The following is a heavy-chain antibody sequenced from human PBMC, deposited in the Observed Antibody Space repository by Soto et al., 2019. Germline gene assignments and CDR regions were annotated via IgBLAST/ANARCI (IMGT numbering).Heavy chain of an antibody. CDR3: AREVYSGFRGGMDV. CDR1: GFTVSSNY. D-gene: IGHD5-12*01. V-gene: IGHV3-53*01. CDR2: IYSGGST. Sequence: EVQLVESGGGLIQPGGSLRLSCAASGFTVSSNYMSWVRQAPGKGLEWVSVIYSGGSTYYADSVKGRFTISRDNSKNTLYLQMNSLRAEDTAVYYCAREVYSGFRGGMDVWGQGTTVTVSS. J-gene: IGHJ6*02.